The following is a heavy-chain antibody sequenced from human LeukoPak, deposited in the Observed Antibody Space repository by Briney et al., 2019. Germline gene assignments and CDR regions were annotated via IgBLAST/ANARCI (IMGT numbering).Heavy chain of an antibody. D-gene: IGHD6-19*01. CDR1: VFTFSSYW. V-gene: IGHV3-74*01. Sequence: ASVTVTRSSAGSVFTFSSYWMHWVGHAPGKELVWFSRIKSDGNTNDAESEKGCFTISRDKSKNAIYLHMDSLRSDDTAIYYCTKELHVAVAVVDYYYFYMDVWGRGTAVTVSS. CDR3: TKELHVAVAVVDYYYFYMDV. CDR2: IKSDGNT. J-gene: IGHJ6*03.